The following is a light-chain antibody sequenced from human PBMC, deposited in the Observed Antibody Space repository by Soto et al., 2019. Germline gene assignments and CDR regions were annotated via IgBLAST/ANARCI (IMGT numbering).Light chain of an antibody. V-gene: IGLV2-23*02. J-gene: IGLJ1*01. CDR2: AVS. Sequence: QSALTQPASVSGSPGQSITISCSGTSSDIGSYDHVAWYQQFPGKSPKLMIYAVSDRPSGVSDRFSGSTSGSTASLTISGLQAEDEAEYYCCSYVGATTDVFGSGTKLTVL. CDR3: CSYVGATTDV. CDR1: SSDIGSYDH.